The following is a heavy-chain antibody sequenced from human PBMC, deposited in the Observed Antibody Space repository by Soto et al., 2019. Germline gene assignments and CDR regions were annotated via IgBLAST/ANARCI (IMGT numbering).Heavy chain of an antibody. CDR3: ARGTYGSGSDYPERGSYYYGRDV. CDR2: INPNSGGT. CDR1: GYTFTGYY. Sequence: ASVKVSCKASGYTFTGYYMHWVRQAPGQGLEWMGWINPNSGGTNYAQKFQGWVTMTRDTSISTAYMELSRLRSDDTAVYYCARGTYGSGSDYPERGSYYYGRDVWGKGTTVTVSS. V-gene: IGHV1-2*04. D-gene: IGHD3-10*01. J-gene: IGHJ6*04.